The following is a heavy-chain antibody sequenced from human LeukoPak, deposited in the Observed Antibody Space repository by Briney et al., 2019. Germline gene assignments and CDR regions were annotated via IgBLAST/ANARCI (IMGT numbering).Heavy chain of an antibody. CDR1: GFTFSSYA. J-gene: IGHJ4*02. CDR2: ISYDGSNK. CDR3: ARVWRSSWYGDRTVIDY. Sequence: GGSLRLSCAASGFTFSSYAMHWVRQAAGKGLEGVAVISYDGSNKYYADSVKGRFTISRDNSKNTLYLQMNSLRAEDTAVYYCARVWRSSWYGDRTVIDYWGQGTLVTVSS. V-gene: IGHV3-30*04. D-gene: IGHD6-13*01.